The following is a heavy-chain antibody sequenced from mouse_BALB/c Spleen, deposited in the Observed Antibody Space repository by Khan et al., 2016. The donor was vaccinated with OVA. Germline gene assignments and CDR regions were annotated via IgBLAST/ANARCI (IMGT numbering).Heavy chain of an antibody. V-gene: IGHV3-2*02. Sequence: EVQLQESGPGLVKPSQFLSLTCTVTGYSITSDYAWNWIRQFPGNTLEWMGYIRYSGRTSYNPSLKSRISITRDTSNNQFFLQLNSVTTEDTATYDCARSLTITTVVATDFDYWGQGTTLTVSS. CDR2: IRYSGRT. CDR3: ARSLTITTVVATDFDY. J-gene: IGHJ2*01. D-gene: IGHD1-1*01. CDR1: GYSITSDYA.